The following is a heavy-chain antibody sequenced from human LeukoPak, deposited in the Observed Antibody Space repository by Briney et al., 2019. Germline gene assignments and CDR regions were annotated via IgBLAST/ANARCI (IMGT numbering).Heavy chain of an antibody. CDR3: ARWANSIDY. J-gene: IGHJ4*02. V-gene: IGHV3-7*01. CDR2: INQNGTST. Sequence: GGSLRLSCAASGFTFSGYWMSWVRQAPGKGLEWVANINQNGTSTFHADSVRGRFTISRDNAKNLQHLQMNGLRVEDTAVYYCARWANSIDYWGQGALVTVSS. D-gene: IGHD5-18*01. CDR1: GFTFSGYW.